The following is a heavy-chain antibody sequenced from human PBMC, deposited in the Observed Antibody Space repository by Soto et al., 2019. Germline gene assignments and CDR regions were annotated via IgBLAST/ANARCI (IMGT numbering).Heavy chain of an antibody. CDR3: ASFKSNWFDP. Sequence: SETLSLTCTVSGGSISSGGYYWSWIRQHPGKGLEWIGYVYYSGTTYYNPSLKTRATISVDKSKNQFSLKLSSLTAADTAVYYCASFKSNWFDPWGQGTLVTVSS. V-gene: IGHV4-31*03. CDR2: VYYSGTT. CDR1: GGSISSGGYY. J-gene: IGHJ5*02.